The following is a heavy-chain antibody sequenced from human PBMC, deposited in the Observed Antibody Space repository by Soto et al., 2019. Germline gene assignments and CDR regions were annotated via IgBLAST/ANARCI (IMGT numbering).Heavy chain of an antibody. J-gene: IGHJ4*02. CDR3: AREDQVEMATITRFDS. V-gene: IGHV4-38-2*02. D-gene: IGHD4-4*01. CDR2: IYHSGST. CDR1: GYSISSGSY. Sequence: XETLSLTCAVSGYSISSGSYWGWIRQPPVKGLEWIGSIYHSGSTYYNPSLKSRVTISVDTSKNQFSLKLSSVTAADTAVYYCAREDQVEMATITRFDSWGQGTLVTVSS.